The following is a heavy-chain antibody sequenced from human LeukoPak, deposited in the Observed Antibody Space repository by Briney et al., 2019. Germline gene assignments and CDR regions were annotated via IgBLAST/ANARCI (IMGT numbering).Heavy chain of an antibody. CDR3: ARMIPHCSSTRCDAFDM. J-gene: IGHJ3*02. CDR2: IYTSGST. CDR1: DGSISSYS. D-gene: IGHD2-2*01. V-gene: IGHV4-4*07. Sequence: SETLSLTRTVSDGSISSYSWSWIRQPAGKGLEWIGHIYTSGSTNYNPSLKSRVTMSVDTSKNRFSLKLSSVTAADTAVYHCARMIPHCSSTRCDAFDMWGQGTIVTVSS.